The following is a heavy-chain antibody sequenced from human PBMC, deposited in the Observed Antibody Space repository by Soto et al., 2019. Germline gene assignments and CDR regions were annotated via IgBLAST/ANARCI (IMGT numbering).Heavy chain of an antibody. J-gene: IGHJ4*02. CDR3: AKGSASTYYFDS. CDR1: GVTFSTYA. CDR2: ISRSGGST. D-gene: IGHD6-19*01. V-gene: IGHV3-23*01. Sequence: EVQLLESGGGLVQPGGSLRLSCAASGVTFSTYAMSWVRQAPGKGLEWVSAISRSGGSTYYADSVKGRFTVSRDNPENIRYLQMNSLRAEDTTVYFCAKGSASTYYFDSWGQGTLVTVSS.